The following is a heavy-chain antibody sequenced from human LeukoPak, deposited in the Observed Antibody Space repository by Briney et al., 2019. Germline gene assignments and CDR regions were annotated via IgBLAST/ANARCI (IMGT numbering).Heavy chain of an antibody. D-gene: IGHD2-15*01. J-gene: IGHJ3*02. Sequence: GGSLRLSCAASGFTFSSYWMSWVRQAPGKGLEWVANIKQDGSEKYYVDSVKGRFTISRDNAKNPLYLQMNSLRAEDTAVYYCAREDLYQAFDIWGQGTMVTVSS. CDR3: AREDLYQAFDI. V-gene: IGHV3-7*03. CDR1: GFTFSSYW. CDR2: IKQDGSEK.